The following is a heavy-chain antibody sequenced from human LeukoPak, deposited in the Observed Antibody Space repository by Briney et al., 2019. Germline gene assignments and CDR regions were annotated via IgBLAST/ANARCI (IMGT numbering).Heavy chain of an antibody. CDR1: GYTFTNYY. J-gene: IGHJ4*02. D-gene: IGHD6-13*01. CDR3: ARGSSSWYLLDS. V-gene: IGHV1-46*01. Sequence: ASVKVSCKASGYTFTNYYMHWVRPAPGQGLEWIGVINPSGGSTIYALKFQGRVTMTRDMSTSTVYMVLRSLRSEDTAVYYCARGSSSWYLLDSWGQGTLVTVSS. CDR2: INPSGGST.